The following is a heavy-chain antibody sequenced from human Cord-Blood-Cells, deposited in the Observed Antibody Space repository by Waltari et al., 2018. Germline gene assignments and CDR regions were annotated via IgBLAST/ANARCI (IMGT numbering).Heavy chain of an antibody. Sequence: QVQLQQWGAGLLKPSETLSLTCAVYGGSFSGYYWSWIRQPPGKGLEWIGEINHSGSTNHNPSLKSRVTISVDTSKNQFSLKPSSVTAADTAVYYCARGSGGYCSGGSCSTFDYWGQGTLVTVSS. V-gene: IGHV4-34*01. CDR2: INHSGST. D-gene: IGHD2-15*01. J-gene: IGHJ4*02. CDR1: GGSFSGYY. CDR3: ARGSGGYCSGGSCSTFDY.